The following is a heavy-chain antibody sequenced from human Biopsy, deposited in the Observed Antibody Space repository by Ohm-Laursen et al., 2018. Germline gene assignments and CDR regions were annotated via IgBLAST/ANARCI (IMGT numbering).Heavy chain of an antibody. Sequence: SLRLSCTASGFTFSSYSMNWVRQAPGKGLEWVSFISSGSGPIYYADSVKGRFTISRDDAKNSLYLQMNSLRAEDTAVYYCARGRTGGWGQGTLVTVSS. CDR1: GFTFSSYS. D-gene: IGHD1/OR15-1a*01. J-gene: IGHJ4*02. CDR3: ARGRTGG. V-gene: IGHV3-48*01. CDR2: ISSGSGPI.